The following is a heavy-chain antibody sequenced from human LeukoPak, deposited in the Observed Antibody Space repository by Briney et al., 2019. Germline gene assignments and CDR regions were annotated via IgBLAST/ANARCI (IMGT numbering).Heavy chain of an antibody. V-gene: IGHV3-23*01. CDR2: INGGGGRT. CDR3: AKDLMVRGVIIPHTPYYFDY. D-gene: IGHD3-10*01. CDR1: GFTFSTYA. J-gene: IGHJ4*02. Sequence: GGSLRLSCAASGFTFSTYAMTWVRQPPGKGLEWVSSINGGGGRTYYPDSVKGRFTISRDNSKNTLYLQMNSLRAEDTAVYYCAKDLMVRGVIIPHTPYYFDYWGQGTLVTVSS.